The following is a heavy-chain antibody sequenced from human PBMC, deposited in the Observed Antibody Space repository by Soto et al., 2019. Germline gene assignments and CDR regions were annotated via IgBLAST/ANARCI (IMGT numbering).Heavy chain of an antibody. CDR2: ISGSGGST. D-gene: IGHD3-10*01. Sequence: XGSLRLSFAASGFTFSSYTMSWVRQAPGKGLEWVSAISGSGGSTYYADSVKGRFTISRDNSKNTLYLQMNSLRAEDTAVYYCAKSTEIYGSGSYPFDHWGQGTLVTVSS. V-gene: IGHV3-23*01. CDR1: GFTFSSYT. CDR3: AKSTEIYGSGSYPFDH. J-gene: IGHJ4*02.